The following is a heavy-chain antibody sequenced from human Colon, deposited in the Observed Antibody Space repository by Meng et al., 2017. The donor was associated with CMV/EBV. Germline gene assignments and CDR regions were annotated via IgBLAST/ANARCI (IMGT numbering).Heavy chain of an antibody. CDR1: GYTFSDYH. J-gene: IGHJ4*02. CDR2: INSNSGAT. CDR3: ARDPSGSRVPFDY. D-gene: IGHD1-26*01. V-gene: IGHV1-2*02. Sequence: QVKLVKAGAEVKKPGASVNVSCKASGYTFSDYHIHWVRQAPGQGLEWMGWINSNSGATDYAQKFQGRLTMTRDTSITTVYMELSSLRSDDTAVYYCARDPSGSRVPFDYWGQGSLVTVSS.